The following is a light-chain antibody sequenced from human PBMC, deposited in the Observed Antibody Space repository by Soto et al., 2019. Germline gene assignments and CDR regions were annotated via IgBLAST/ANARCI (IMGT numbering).Light chain of an antibody. CDR3: MQTLQSPWT. V-gene: IGKV2-28*01. Sequence: DIVMTQSPLSLPVTPGEPASISCRSSQSLLHSNGYNFLDWYLQKPGQSPQLLIYLGSTRASGVPDRFSGSGSGTDFTLKISRVEAEDVGVYYCMQTLQSPWTFGHGTKVDIK. CDR1: QSLLHSNGYNF. CDR2: LGS. J-gene: IGKJ1*01.